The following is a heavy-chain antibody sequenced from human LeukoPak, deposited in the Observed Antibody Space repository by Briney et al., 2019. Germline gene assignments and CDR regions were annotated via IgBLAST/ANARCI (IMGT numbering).Heavy chain of an antibody. CDR1: VHSYSHNY. CDR2: ICHSGST. D-gene: IGHD2-2*01. Sequence: SETLSLTCAVYVHSYSHNYWTCIRHPPGKGRVCLWEICHSGSTKYSPSLKSGVTISVDTSKNKFSLQLGSVTAADTAVYYCARGRGVVYRDHFDVWGQGTVVTVSS. J-gene: IGHJ3*01. V-gene: IGHV4-34*01. CDR3: ARGRGVVYRDHFDV.